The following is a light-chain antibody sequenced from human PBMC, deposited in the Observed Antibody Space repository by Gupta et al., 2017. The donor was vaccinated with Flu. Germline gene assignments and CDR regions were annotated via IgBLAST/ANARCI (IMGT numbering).Light chain of an antibody. CDR3: QQSYRTPYT. CDR2: GAF. V-gene: IGKV1-39*01. CDR1: QSISDY. Sequence: DIQMTQSPSSLSPSVGDRVTITCRASQSISDYLNWYQQKPGEAPKLLIHGAFRLESGVPSRFSGSGSGTDFTLTITSLETEDFATYICQQSYRTPYTFGLGTKVEV. J-gene: IGKJ2*01.